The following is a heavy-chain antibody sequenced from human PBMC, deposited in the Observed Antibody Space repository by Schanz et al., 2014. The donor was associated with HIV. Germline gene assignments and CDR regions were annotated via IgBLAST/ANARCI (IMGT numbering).Heavy chain of an antibody. CDR1: GFSFSRHN. J-gene: IGHJ6*02. D-gene: IGHD6-19*01. CDR2: ISGNSNYI. V-gene: IGHV3-21*01. CDR3: ARGSWYSSGWVDDQYYYDVDV. Sequence: EVRLVESGGGLVKPGGSLRLSCAASGFSFSRHNMNWVRQAPGKGLEWVSSISGNSNYIYYADSVKGRFTISRDNAKNSLFLQVSSLRAEDTAVYYCARGSWYSSGWVDDQYYYDVDVWGQGTTVTVSS.